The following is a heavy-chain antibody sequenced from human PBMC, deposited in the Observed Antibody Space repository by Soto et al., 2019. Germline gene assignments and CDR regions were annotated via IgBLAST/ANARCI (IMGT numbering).Heavy chain of an antibody. V-gene: IGHV3-74*01. CDR1: XXTFSSYW. J-gene: IGHJ6*02. CDR3: ARGLKNYYGVDV. D-gene: IGHD6-19*01. Sequence: EVQLVESGGGLVQPGGSLRLSCAASXXTFSSYWMHWVRQAPGKGLVWVSRINSDGSSTSYADSVKGRFTISRDNAKNTLYLQMNSLRAEDTAVYYCARGLKNYYGVDVWGQRTTATVSS. CDR2: INSDGSST.